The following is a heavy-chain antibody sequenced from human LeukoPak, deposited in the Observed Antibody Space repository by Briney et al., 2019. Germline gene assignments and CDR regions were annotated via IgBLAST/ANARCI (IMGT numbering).Heavy chain of an antibody. D-gene: IGHD6-19*01. Sequence: ASGKVSCKASGYTFTGYYMHWVRQAPPQGIEWMGWIKPNSGGTNYAQKFQGRVTMTRDTSISTAYMELSRLRSDDTAVYYCASSNSYSSGWYHVWGKGTTVTVSS. J-gene: IGHJ6*03. CDR1: GYTFTGYY. CDR2: IKPNSGGT. CDR3: ASSNSYSSGWYHV. V-gene: IGHV1-2*02.